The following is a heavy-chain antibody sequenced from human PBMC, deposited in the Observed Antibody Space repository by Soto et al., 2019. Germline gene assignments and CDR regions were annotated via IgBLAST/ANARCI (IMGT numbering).Heavy chain of an antibody. D-gene: IGHD1-1*01. CDR3: ATGAKNAYYYYGMDV. CDR2: IYPGDSDT. CDR1: GYSCTSYW. J-gene: IGHJ6*02. V-gene: IGHV5-51*01. Sequence: GESLKISCKGSGYSCTSYWIGWVRQMPGKGLEWMGIIYPGDSDTRYSPSFQGQVTISADKSISTAYLQWSSLKASDTAMYYCATGAKNAYYYYGMDVWGQGTTVTVSS.